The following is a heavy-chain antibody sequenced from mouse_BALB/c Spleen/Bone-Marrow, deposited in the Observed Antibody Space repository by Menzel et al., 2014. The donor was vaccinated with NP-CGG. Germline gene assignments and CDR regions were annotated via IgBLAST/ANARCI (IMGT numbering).Heavy chain of an antibody. CDR1: GYTFTSYY. CDR3: AREANWNFDY. D-gene: IGHD4-1*01. CDR2: IYPGNVNT. J-gene: IGHJ2*01. V-gene: IGHV1S56*01. Sequence: VQLQESGPELVKPGASVRISCKAAGYTFTSYYIHWVKQRPGQGLEWIGWIYPGNVNTKYNEKFKDKATLTADKSSSTAYFLLSSLTSEDSAVYFCAREANWNFDYWGQGTTLTGSS.